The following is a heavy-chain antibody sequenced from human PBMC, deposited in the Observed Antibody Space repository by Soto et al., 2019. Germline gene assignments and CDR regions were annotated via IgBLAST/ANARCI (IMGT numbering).Heavy chain of an antibody. D-gene: IGHD2-2*01. J-gene: IGHJ4*02. V-gene: IGHV1-46*01. CDR2: ITPSGGST. CDR3: ARDIVLVPAAPYSYFDY. CDR1: GYTFTSYY. Sequence: QVQLVQSGAEVKKPGASVKVSCKASGYTFTSYYMHWVRQAPGQGLEWMGIITPSGGSTSYEQKSQGRVTMTRDTSTSTVYMELSSLRSEDTAVYYCARDIVLVPAAPYSYFDYWGQGTLVTVSS.